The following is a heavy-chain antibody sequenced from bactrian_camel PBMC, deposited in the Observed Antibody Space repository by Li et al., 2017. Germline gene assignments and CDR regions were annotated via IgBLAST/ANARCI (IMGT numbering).Heavy chain of an antibody. D-gene: IGHD8*01. V-gene: IGHV3S26*01. Sequence: HVQLVESGGGSALAGGSVRLSCAASGYTFNTYSWFRQAPGMEREGVAAIDADGSTSYADSVKGRFTISKGYPKNTLYLQMTNLKPEDTAMYYCAVPYQDLSATETLRVMSSGGDFGYYGQGTQVTVS. J-gene: IGHJ6*01. CDR1: GYTFNTYS. CDR3: AVPYQDLSATETLRVMSSGGDFGY. CDR2: IDADGST.